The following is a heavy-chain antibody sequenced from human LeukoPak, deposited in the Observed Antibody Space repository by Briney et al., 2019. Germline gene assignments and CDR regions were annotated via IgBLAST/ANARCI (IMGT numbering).Heavy chain of an antibody. CDR2: LHPDGSER. J-gene: IGHJ4*02. CDR3: ARGGYSFDY. D-gene: IGHD5-12*01. Sequence: GGSLRLSSVASGFSFTKYWMTWVRQAPGKGLEWVARLHPDGSERNYVGSVEGRFTVFGDNAKSSLFLQMHSLRVEDTAVYYCARGGYSFDYLGQGTLVTVPS. CDR1: GFSFTKYW. V-gene: IGHV3-7*01.